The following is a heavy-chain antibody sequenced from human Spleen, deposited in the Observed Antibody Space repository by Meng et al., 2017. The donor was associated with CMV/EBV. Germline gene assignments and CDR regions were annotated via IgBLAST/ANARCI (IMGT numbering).Heavy chain of an antibody. Sequence: GGSLRLSCAASGFTFSSYAMHWVRQAPGKGLEWVAVISYDGSNKYYADSVKGRFTISRDNSKNTLYLQMNSLRAEDTAVYYCAREVAIAVARAFDYWGQGTLVTVSS. CDR3: AREVAIAVARAFDY. CDR2: ISYDGSNK. D-gene: IGHD6-13*01. CDR1: GFTFSSYA. V-gene: IGHV3-30*04. J-gene: IGHJ4*02.